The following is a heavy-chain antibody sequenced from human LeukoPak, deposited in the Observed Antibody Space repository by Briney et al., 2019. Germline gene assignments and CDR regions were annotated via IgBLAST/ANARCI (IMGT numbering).Heavy chain of an antibody. CDR3: ARGEGYGDYDIDY. J-gene: IGHJ4*02. CDR1: GFTFSSYA. D-gene: IGHD4-17*01. Sequence: AGGSLRLSCAASGFTFSSYAMHWVRQAPGKGLEWVAVISYDGSNKYYADSVKGRFTISRDNSKNTLYLQMNSLRAEDTAVYYCARGEGYGDYDIDYWGQGTLVTVSS. V-gene: IGHV3-30*04. CDR2: ISYDGSNK.